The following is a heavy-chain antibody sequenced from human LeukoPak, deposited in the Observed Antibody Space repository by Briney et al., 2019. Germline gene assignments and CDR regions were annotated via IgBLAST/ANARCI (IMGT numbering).Heavy chain of an antibody. CDR3: ARGLSVY. V-gene: IGHV1-46*01. CDR2: INPDGGGT. Sequence: ASVKDSCKASGYTFTSYWIQWVRQAPGQGLEWMGLINPDGGGTAYAHRFQGRVTMTRDTSTSTVYMDFSSLRSEDTAVYYCARGLSVYWGQGTLVTVSS. CDR1: GYTFTSYW. J-gene: IGHJ4*02.